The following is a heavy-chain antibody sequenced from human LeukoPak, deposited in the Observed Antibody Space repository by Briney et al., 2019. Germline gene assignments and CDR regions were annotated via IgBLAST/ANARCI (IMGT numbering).Heavy chain of an antibody. Sequence: GGSLRLSCAASGFTFSSYAMHWVRQAPGKGLEWVAVISYDGSNKYYADSVKGRFTISRVNSKNTLYLQMNSLRAEDTAVYYCARSRYCSSTSCYTRPIDYWGQGTLVTVSS. D-gene: IGHD2-2*02. CDR3: ARSRYCSSTSCYTRPIDY. CDR1: GFTFSSYA. CDR2: ISYDGSNK. V-gene: IGHV3-30-3*01. J-gene: IGHJ4*02.